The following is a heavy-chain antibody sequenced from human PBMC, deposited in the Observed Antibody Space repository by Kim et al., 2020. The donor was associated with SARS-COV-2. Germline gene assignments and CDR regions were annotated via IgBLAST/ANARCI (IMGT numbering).Heavy chain of an antibody. CDR1: GGSISSYY. CDR2: IYYSGST. CDR3: ARTHTPDYGSGSYSDSYFDY. V-gene: IGHV4-59*01. Sequence: SETLSLTCTVSGGSISSYYWSWIRQPPGKGLEWIGYIYYSGSTNYNPSLKSRVTISVDTSKNQFSLKLSSVTAADTAVYYCARTHTPDYGSGSYSDSYFDYWGQGTLVTVSS. D-gene: IGHD3-10*01. J-gene: IGHJ4*02.